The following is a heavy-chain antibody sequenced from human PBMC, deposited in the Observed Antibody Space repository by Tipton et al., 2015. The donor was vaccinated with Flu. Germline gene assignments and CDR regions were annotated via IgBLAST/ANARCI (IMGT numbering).Heavy chain of an antibody. CDR3: VRRGGSRSYPYDMDV. Sequence: TLSLTCAVSGGSISSGNWWSWVRQPPGKGLEWIGEIFHSGSINYNPSLKSRVTISVDKSKNQFSLKLSSVTAADTAVYYCVRRGGSRSYPYDMDVWGQGTTVSVSS. CDR2: IFHSGSI. V-gene: IGHV4-4*02. D-gene: IGHD6-13*01. J-gene: IGHJ6*02. CDR1: GGSISSGNW.